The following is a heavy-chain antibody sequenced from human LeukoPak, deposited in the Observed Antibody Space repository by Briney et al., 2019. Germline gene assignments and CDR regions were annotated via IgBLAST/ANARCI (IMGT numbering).Heavy chain of an antibody. CDR2: IYHSGST. J-gene: IGHJ4*02. D-gene: IGHD2-2*01. CDR1: GYSISSGYY. Sequence: PSETLSLTCAVSGYSISSGYYWGWIRQPPGKGLEWIGSIYHSGSTYYNPSLKSRVTISVDTSKNQFSLNLSSVTAADTAVYYCARWCRASCYYFDHWGQGTLVTVSS. V-gene: IGHV4-38-2*01. CDR3: ARWCRASCYYFDH.